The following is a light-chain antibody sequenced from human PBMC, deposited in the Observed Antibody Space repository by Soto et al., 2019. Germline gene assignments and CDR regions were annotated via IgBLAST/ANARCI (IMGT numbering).Light chain of an antibody. Sequence: EIVLTQSPATLSLSPGARVPLSCRASQTVGGYLAWYPHKPGQAPRLLIYGASTRATGIPARFSGSGSGTELTLTISSLQSEDFAVYYCQQYNNWPRTFGQGTKVDIK. CDR3: QQYNNWPRT. CDR1: QTVGGY. J-gene: IGKJ1*01. V-gene: IGKV3-15*01. CDR2: GAS.